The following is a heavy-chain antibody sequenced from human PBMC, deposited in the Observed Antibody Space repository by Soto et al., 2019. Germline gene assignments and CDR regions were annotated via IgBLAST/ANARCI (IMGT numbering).Heavy chain of an antibody. V-gene: IGHV3-66*01. Sequence: GGSLRLSCAASGFTVSSNYMSWVRQAPGKGLEWVSVIYSGGSTYYADSVKGRFTISRDNSKNTLYLQMNSLRAEDTAVYYCARDYCSSTSCYGGDYWGQGTLVTVSS. CDR2: IYSGGST. J-gene: IGHJ4*02. CDR1: GFTVSSNY. D-gene: IGHD2-2*01. CDR3: ARDYCSSTSCYGGDY.